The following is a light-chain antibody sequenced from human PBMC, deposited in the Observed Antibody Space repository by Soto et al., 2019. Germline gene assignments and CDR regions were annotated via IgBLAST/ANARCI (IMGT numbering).Light chain of an antibody. J-gene: IGLJ1*01. V-gene: IGLV1-51*01. CDR3: GTWDSSLSAAV. CDR2: DNN. Sequence: QSVLTQPPSVSAAPGQKVTISCSGSSSNIGNNYVSWYQQLPGTAPKLLIYDNNKRPSGIPDRFSGSKSGTSATLGITGLQTGDEADYYCGTWDSSLSAAVFGTGTK. CDR1: SSNIGNNY.